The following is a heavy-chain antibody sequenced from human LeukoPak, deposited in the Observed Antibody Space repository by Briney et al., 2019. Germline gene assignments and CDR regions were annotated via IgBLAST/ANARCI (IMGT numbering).Heavy chain of an antibody. CDR3: AFKDGYNLGYAFDI. Sequence: PGGSLRLSCAASGFTFSSYSMNWVRQAPGKGLEWVSSISSSSSYIYYADSVKGRFTISRDNAKNSLYLQMNSLRAEDTAVYYCAFKDGYNLGYAFDIWGQGTMVTVSS. CDR1: GFTFSSYS. D-gene: IGHD5-24*01. J-gene: IGHJ3*02. CDR2: ISSSSSYI. V-gene: IGHV3-21*04.